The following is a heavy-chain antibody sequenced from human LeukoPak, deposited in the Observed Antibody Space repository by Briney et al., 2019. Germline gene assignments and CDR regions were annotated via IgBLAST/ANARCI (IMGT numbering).Heavy chain of an antibody. CDR2: IRYDGNDK. CDR1: GFTFSSYG. D-gene: IGHD2-2*01. Sequence: PGGSLRLSCAASGFTFSSYGIHWVRQAPGKGLEWVALIRYDGNDKYYADSVKGRFTISRDNSKNTLYLQMNSLRAEDTAVYYCAKDGWYCSSTSCYGSVYYYYYMDVWGKGTTVTISS. CDR3: AKDGWYCSSTSCYGSVYYYYYMDV. J-gene: IGHJ6*03. V-gene: IGHV3-30*02.